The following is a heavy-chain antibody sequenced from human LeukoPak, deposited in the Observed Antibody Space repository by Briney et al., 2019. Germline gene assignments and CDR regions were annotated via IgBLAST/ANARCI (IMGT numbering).Heavy chain of an antibody. J-gene: IGHJ3*02. CDR3: ARVTPPYYDSSGYSPGAFDI. CDR1: GFTFDDYA. D-gene: IGHD3-22*01. CDR2: ISWNSGSI. V-gene: IGHV3-9*03. Sequence: GGSLRLSCAASGFTFDDYAMHWVRQAPGKGLEWVSGISWNSGSIGYADSVKGRFTISRDNAKNSLYLQMNSLRAEDMALYYCARVTPPYYDSSGYSPGAFDIWGQGTMVTVSS.